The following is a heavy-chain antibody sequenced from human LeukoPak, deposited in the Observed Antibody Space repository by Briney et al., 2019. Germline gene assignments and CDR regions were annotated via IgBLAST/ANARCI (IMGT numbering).Heavy chain of an antibody. CDR1: GFTFSSYT. D-gene: IGHD3-10*01. CDR2: ISGSSYYI. Sequence: PGGSLRLSCVASGFTFSSYTMNWVRQTPGKGLEWVSSISGSSYYIYYADSVKGRFTISRDNAKNSLYLQMNSLRAEDTAVYYCARDAPGSGSPLDYWGQGTLVTVSS. J-gene: IGHJ4*02. V-gene: IGHV3-21*01. CDR3: ARDAPGSGSPLDY.